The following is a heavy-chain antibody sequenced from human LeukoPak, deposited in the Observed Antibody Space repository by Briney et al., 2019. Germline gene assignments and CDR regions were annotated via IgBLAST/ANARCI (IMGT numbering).Heavy chain of an antibody. J-gene: IGHJ4*02. Sequence: AGGSLRLSCAASGFTFSSYAMHWVRQAPGKGLEWVAVMSYDGSNKYYADSVKGRFTISRDNSKNTLYLQMNSLRAEDTAVYYCAKETQGVVPAAPARYWGQGTLVTVSS. CDR2: MSYDGSNK. CDR3: AKETQGVVPAAPARY. CDR1: GFTFSSYA. V-gene: IGHV3-30-3*01. D-gene: IGHD2-2*01.